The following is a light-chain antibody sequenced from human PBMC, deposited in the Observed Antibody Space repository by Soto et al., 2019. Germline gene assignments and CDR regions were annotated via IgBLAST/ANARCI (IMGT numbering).Light chain of an antibody. CDR1: QSVSNSY. J-gene: IGKJ1*01. CDR3: QQYNNWPWT. CDR2: GAS. V-gene: IGKV3-15*01. Sequence: EIVLTQSPGTLSLSPGERATLSCRASQSVSNSYLAWYQQKPGQAPRLLIYGASTRATGIPARFSGSGSGTEFTLTISSLQSEDFAVYYCQQYNNWPWTFGQGTKVEIK.